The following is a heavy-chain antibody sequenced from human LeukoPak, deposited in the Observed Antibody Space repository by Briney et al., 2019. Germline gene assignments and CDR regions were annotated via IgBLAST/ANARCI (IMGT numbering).Heavy chain of an antibody. CDR2: INPNSGGT. CDR1: GYTFTGYY. Sequence: ASVKVSCKASGYTFTGYYMHWVRQAPGQGLEWMGWINPNSGGTNYAQKFQGWVTMTRDTSISTAYMELSRLRSDDTAVYYCARASMVYSQYYYYGMDVWGQGTTVTVS. CDR3: ARASMVYSQYYYYGMDV. V-gene: IGHV1-2*04. J-gene: IGHJ6*02. D-gene: IGHD3-10*01.